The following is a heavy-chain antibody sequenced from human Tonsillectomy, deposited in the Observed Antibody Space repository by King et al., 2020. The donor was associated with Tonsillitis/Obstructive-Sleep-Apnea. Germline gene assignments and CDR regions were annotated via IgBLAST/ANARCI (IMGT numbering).Heavy chain of an antibody. Sequence: VQLVESGGGLVKPGRSLRLSCTVSGFTFGDYAMSWFRQAPGKGLERVGFIRSKAYGGTTEYAASVKGRFSISRDDSTSIAYLHMNSLKTEDTAVFYCARGGVPTVDGRNVDYWGQGTLVTVSS. J-gene: IGHJ4*02. D-gene: IGHD4/OR15-4a*01. CDR3: ARGGVPTVDGRNVDY. V-gene: IGHV3-49*05. CDR2: IRSKAYGGTT. CDR1: GFTFGDYA.